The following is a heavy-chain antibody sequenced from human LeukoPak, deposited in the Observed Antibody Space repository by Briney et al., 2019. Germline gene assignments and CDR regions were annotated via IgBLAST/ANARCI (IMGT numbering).Heavy chain of an antibody. CDR2: INPNSGGT. V-gene: IGHV1-2*02. CDR3: APTHSDYDYYFDY. CDR1: GYTFTGYY. D-gene: IGHD5-12*01. J-gene: IGHJ4*02. Sequence: GASVKVSCKASGYTFTGYYMHWVRQAPGQGLEWMGWINPNSGGTNYAQRFQGRVTMTKDTSISTAYMELSRLRSDDTAVYYCAPTHSDYDYYFDYWGQGTLVTVSS.